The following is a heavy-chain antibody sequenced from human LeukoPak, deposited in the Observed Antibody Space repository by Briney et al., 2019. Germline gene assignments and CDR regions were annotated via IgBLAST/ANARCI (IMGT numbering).Heavy chain of an antibody. V-gene: IGHV3-11*01. CDR3: ARDNSWELLLDY. CDR1: GFTFGDYY. D-gene: IGHD1-26*01. Sequence: PGGSLRLSCAASGFTFGDYYMSWIRQAPGKGLEWVSYISSGSTIYYADSVKGRFTISRDNAKNSLYLQMNSLRAEDTAVYYCARDNSWELLLDYWGQGTLVTVSS. CDR2: ISSGSTI. J-gene: IGHJ4*02.